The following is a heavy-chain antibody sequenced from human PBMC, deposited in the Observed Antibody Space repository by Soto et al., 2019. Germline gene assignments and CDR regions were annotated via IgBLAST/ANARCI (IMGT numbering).Heavy chain of an antibody. J-gene: IGHJ4*02. D-gene: IGHD3-10*01. CDR3: ARSPSMVPFDY. CDR1: GYTFTSYA. V-gene: IGHV1-3*05. Sequence: QVQLVQSGAEEKKPGASVKVSCKASGYTFTSYAMHWVRQAPGQRLEWMGWINAGNGNTKYSQKFQGRVTITRDTSASTAYRELSSLRSEDTAVFYCARSPSMVPFDYWGQGTLVTVSS. CDR2: INAGNGNT.